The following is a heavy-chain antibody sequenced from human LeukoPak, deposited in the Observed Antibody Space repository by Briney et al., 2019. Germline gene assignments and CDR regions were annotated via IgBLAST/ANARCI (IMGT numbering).Heavy chain of an antibody. CDR1: SGSISSPPYY. Sequence: SQTLSLTCTVSSGSISSPPYYWSWIRQPAGKEVEWIGRIYSSGIFNYNPSLKSRVTLSIATSKNSFSLRLSSVTATDTAVYYCARGPGSATKDAFDIWGQGTMVTVSS. CDR2: IYSSGIF. J-gene: IGHJ3*02. D-gene: IGHD2-8*01. CDR3: ARGPGSATKDAFDI. V-gene: IGHV4-61*02.